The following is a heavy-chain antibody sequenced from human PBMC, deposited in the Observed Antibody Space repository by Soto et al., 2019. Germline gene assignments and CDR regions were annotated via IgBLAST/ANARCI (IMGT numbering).Heavy chain of an antibody. J-gene: IGHJ6*02. Sequence: QVKLAQSANEVKKPGASVRVSCKAAGYTFIRYGIAWVRQAPGQGLEWMGWISPYNDYTVYAQKFQGRVSMTADTSTRKVYLNLRGLKSDDTAVYYCARGGYYDNSWGKLSHYGLDVWGQGTSVSVSS. CDR1: GYTFIRYG. CDR3: ARGGYYDNSWGKLSHYGLDV. CDR2: ISPYNDYT. V-gene: IGHV1-18*01. D-gene: IGHD3-16*01.